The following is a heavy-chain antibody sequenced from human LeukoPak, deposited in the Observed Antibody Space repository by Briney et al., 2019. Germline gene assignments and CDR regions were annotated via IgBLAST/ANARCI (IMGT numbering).Heavy chain of an antibody. CDR1: GFTFSTYN. Sequence: GGSLRLSCAASGFTFSTYNMNWVRQAPGKGLEWVSSISSSSSYIYYADSVKGRFTISRDNAKNSLYLQMNSLRAEDTAVYYCARGAATAPYYLDYWGQGTLVTVSS. J-gene: IGHJ4*02. CDR3: ARGAATAPYYLDY. V-gene: IGHV3-21*01. D-gene: IGHD6-13*01. CDR2: ISSSSSYI.